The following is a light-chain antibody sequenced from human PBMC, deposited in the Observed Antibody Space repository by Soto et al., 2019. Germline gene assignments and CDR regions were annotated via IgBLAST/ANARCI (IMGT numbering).Light chain of an antibody. J-gene: IGLJ3*02. CDR3: CSYAGTYTWV. CDR2: DVS. CDR1: SSDVGGYNY. V-gene: IGLV2-11*01. Sequence: QSVLTQPRSVSGSPGQSVTISCTGTSSDVGGYNYVSWYQQHPGKAPKLMIYDVSQRPSGAPNRFSGSKSDNTASLIISGLQAEDEADYYCCSYAGTYTWVFGGGTKLTVL.